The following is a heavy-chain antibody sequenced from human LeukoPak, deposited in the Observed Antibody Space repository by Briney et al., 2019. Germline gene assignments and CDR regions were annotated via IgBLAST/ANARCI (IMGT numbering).Heavy chain of an antibody. CDR1: GYSSTNYW. CDR3: ANIGASKAIDY. CDR2: IYPGDSDT. V-gene: IGHV5-51*01. Sequence: GESLKISCKGSGYSSTNYWIGWVRQMPGKGLEWMGIIYPGDSDTRYSPSFQGQVTISADKSISTAYVQWSSLKASDTAMYYCANIGASKAIDYWGQGTLVTVSS. D-gene: IGHD3-10*01. J-gene: IGHJ4*02.